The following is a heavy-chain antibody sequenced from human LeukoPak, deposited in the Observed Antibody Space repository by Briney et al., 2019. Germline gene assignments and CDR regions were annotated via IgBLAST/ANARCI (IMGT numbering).Heavy chain of an antibody. V-gene: IGHV3-53*01. CDR3: AKAPDSSSGWYDYYYYMDV. Sequence: PGGSLRLSCAPSGFIVSSNYMSWVRQAPGKGLEWVSVIYRGGSTYYADSVKGRFTISRDNSKNTLYLQMNSLRAEDTAVYYCAKAPDSSSGWYDYYYYMDVWGKGTTVTVSS. J-gene: IGHJ6*03. CDR1: GFIVSSNY. D-gene: IGHD6-19*01. CDR2: IYRGGST.